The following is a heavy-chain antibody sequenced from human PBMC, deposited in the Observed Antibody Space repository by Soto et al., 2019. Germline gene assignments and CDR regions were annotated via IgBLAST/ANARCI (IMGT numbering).Heavy chain of an antibody. CDR3: ARGWWRYRKVYSSSWAFDY. V-gene: IGHV4-34*01. CDR1: GGSFSGYY. Sequence: SETLSLTCAVYGGSFSGYYWSWIRQPPGKGLEWIGEINHSGSTNYNPSLKSRVTISVDTSKNQFSLKLSSVTAADTAVYYCARGWWRYRKVYSSSWAFDYWGQGTLVTVSS. CDR2: INHSGST. J-gene: IGHJ4*02. D-gene: IGHD6-13*01.